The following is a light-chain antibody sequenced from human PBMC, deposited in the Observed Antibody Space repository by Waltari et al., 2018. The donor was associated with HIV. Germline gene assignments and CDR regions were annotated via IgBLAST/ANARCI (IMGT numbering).Light chain of an antibody. CDR1: SSDLGAYDS. J-gene: IGLJ3*02. CDR3: SSYGDSLRVL. Sequence: QSALTQPPSASGSLGQSVTISCTGSSSDLGAYDSVSWFQQHPRSAPKLLLYEVTRRPSSVPDPFPGSRSGSTAFLTVAGLQPDDEATYFCSSYGDSLRVLFGGGTNVTVL. V-gene: IGLV2-8*01. CDR2: EVT.